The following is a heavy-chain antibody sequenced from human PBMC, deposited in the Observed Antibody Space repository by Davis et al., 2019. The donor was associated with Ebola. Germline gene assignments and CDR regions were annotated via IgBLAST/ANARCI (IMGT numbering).Heavy chain of an antibody. CDR1: GFTFSSYS. V-gene: IGHV3-73*01. CDR2: IRSKANSYAT. CDR3: TLNAQLVRGEDY. J-gene: IGHJ4*02. Sequence: GGSLRLSCAASGFTFSSYSMNWVRQASGKGLEWVGRIRSKANSYATAYAASVKGRFTISRDDSKNTAYLQMNSLKTEDTAVYYCTLNAQLVRGEDYWGQGTLVTVSS. D-gene: IGHD6-6*01.